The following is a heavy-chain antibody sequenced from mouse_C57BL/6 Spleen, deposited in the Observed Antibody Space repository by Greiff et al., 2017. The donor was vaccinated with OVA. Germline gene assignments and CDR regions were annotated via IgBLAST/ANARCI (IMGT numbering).Heavy chain of an antibody. CDR1: GYTFTSYW. CDR3: ARTYGNYFDY. Sequence: QVQLQQPGAELVMPGASVKLSCKASGYTFTSYWMHWVKQRPGQGLEWIGEIDPSDSSTNYNQKFKGKSTLTVDKSSSTAYMQLSSLTSEDSAVYYCARTYGNYFDYWGKGTTLTVSS. J-gene: IGHJ2*01. CDR2: IDPSDSST. V-gene: IGHV1-69*01. D-gene: IGHD2-1*01.